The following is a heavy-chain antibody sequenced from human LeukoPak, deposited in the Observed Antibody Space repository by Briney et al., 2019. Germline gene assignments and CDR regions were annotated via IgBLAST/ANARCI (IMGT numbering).Heavy chain of an antibody. J-gene: IGHJ4*02. D-gene: IGHD3-3*01. V-gene: IGHV3-30-3*01. CDR1: GFTFSSYA. Sequence: GGSLRLSCAASGFTFSSYAMHWVRQAPGKGLEWVAVISYDGSNKYYADSVKGRFTISRDNSKNTLYLQMNSLRAEDTAVYYCATAGLGGDYYFDYWGQGTLVTVSS. CDR3: ATAGLGGDYYFDY. CDR2: ISYDGSNK.